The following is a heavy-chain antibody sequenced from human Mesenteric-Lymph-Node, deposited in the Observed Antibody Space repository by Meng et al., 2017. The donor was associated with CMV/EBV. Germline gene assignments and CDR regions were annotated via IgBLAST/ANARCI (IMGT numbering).Heavy chain of an antibody. CDR2: ISWNSGSI. CDR3: ARYYYIMDV. Sequence: SLKISCAASGFTFDDYAMHWVRQAPGKGLEWVSGISWNSGSIGYVDSVKGRFTISRDNAKNSLYLQMNSLRAEDTGIYYCARYYYIMDVWGQGTTVTVSS. J-gene: IGHJ6*02. CDR1: GFTFDDYA. V-gene: IGHV3-9*01.